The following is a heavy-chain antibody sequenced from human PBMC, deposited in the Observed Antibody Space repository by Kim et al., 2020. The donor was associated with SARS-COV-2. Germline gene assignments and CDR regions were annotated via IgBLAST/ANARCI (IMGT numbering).Heavy chain of an antibody. D-gene: IGHD3-10*01. CDR3: AKDSAEASVLLWFGDLDY. V-gene: IGHV3-33*06. J-gene: IGHJ4*02. Sequence: KGRFTISRDNSKSTLYLQMNSLRAEDTAVYYCAKDSAEASVLLWFGDLDYWGQGTLVTVSS.